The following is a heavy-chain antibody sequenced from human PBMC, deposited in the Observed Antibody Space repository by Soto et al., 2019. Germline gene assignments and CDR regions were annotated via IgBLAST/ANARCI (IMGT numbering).Heavy chain of an antibody. Sequence: GESLKISCKGSGYSFAGYWIGWVRQMPGKGLDWMGVIYPGDSDTRYSPSFHGQVTISADKSISTAYLQWSSLKASDTAMYFCARLPGVRGVFDGFNVWGQGTMVTVSS. J-gene: IGHJ3*01. CDR2: IYPGDSDT. D-gene: IGHD3-10*01. CDR1: GYSFAGYW. CDR3: ARLPGVRGVFDGFNV. V-gene: IGHV5-51*01.